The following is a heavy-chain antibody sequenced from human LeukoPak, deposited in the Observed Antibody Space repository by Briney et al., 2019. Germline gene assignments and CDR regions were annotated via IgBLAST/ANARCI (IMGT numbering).Heavy chain of an antibody. CDR1: GYTFTSYG. CDR3: ARPHQGSGYYAFVYDY. D-gene: IGHD3-3*01. Sequence: ASVKVSCKASGYTFTSYGISWVRQAPGHGLEWMGRISAYNGNTNYAQKLQGRVTMTTDTSTSTAYMELRSLRSDDTAVYYCARPHQGSGYYAFVYDYWGQGPLVTVSS. CDR2: ISAYNGNT. V-gene: IGHV1-18*01. J-gene: IGHJ4*02.